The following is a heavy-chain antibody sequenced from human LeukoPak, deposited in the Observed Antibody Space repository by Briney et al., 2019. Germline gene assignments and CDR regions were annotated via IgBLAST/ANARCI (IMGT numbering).Heavy chain of an antibody. CDR3: ARRGSHYGLVSYPY. CDR2: INHSGST. D-gene: IGHD3-10*01. Sequence: PSETLSLTCAVYGGSFSGYYWNWIRQSPGKGLEWIGEINHSGSTNYNPSLKSRVNISVDTSKNQFSLKLSSVTAADTALYFCARRGSHYGLVSYPYWGQGTLVTVSS. J-gene: IGHJ4*02. CDR1: GGSFSGYY. V-gene: IGHV4-34*01.